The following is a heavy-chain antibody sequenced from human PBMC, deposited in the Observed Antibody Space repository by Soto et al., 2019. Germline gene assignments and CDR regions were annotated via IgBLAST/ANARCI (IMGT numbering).Heavy chain of an antibody. Sequence: SETLSLTCTVSGGSISSYYWSWIRQPPGKGLEWIGYIYYSGSTNYNPSLKSRVTISVDTSKNQFSLKLSSVTAADTAVYYCASPGIAVAGPFDYWGQGTLVTVSS. CDR2: IYYSGST. D-gene: IGHD6-19*01. V-gene: IGHV4-59*01. CDR3: ASPGIAVAGPFDY. J-gene: IGHJ4*02. CDR1: GGSISSYY.